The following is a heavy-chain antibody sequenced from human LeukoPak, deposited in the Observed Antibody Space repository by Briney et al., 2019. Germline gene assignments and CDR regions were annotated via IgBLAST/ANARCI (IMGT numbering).Heavy chain of an antibody. D-gene: IGHD3-10*01. V-gene: IGHV3-48*01. CDR1: GFTFSSYS. J-gene: IGHJ5*02. Sequence: GGSLRLSCAASGFTFSSYSMNWVRQAPGKGLEWVSYISGSSDIIYYTDSVKGRFTISRDNAKNSLYLQMNSLRAEDTAVYYCAKGLDYYGSGSYYSPWGQGTLVTVSS. CDR2: ISGSSDII. CDR3: AKGLDYYGSGSYYSP.